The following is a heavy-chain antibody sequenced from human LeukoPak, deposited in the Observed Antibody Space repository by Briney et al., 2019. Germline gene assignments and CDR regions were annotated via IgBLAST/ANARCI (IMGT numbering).Heavy chain of an antibody. D-gene: IGHD2-15*01. CDR2: ISGSGDST. J-gene: IGHJ4*02. CDR3: AKSPRGSC. CDR1: GFTFSRCG. Sequence: GGSLRLSCAASGFTFSRCGMSWVRQAPGKGLEWVSAISGSGDSTHYADSVKGRFTISRDNSKNTLYLQMNSLRAEDTAVYYCAKSPRGSCWGQGTLVTVSS. V-gene: IGHV3-23*01.